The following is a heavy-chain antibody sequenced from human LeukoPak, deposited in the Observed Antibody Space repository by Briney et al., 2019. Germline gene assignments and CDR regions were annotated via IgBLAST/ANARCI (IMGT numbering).Heavy chain of an antibody. J-gene: IGHJ4*02. CDR3: VRDYGGSSPFDY. D-gene: IGHD4-23*01. CDR1: GFTFSSYE. V-gene: IGHV3-48*03. Sequence: GGSLRLSCAASGFTFSSYEMHWVRQAPGKGLEWVSYISSSDNIIYYADSVKGRFTISRDNAKNSLYLQMNSLRAEDTAIYYCVRDYGGSSPFDYWGQGTLVTVSS. CDR2: ISSSDNII.